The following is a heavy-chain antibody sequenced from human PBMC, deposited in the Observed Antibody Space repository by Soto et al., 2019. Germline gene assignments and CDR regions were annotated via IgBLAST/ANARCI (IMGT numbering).Heavy chain of an antibody. J-gene: IGHJ6*02. V-gene: IGHV1-69*01. Sequence: QVQLVQSGAEVKKPGSSVKVSCKASGGTFSSYAISWVRQAPGQGHEWMGGIIPIFGTANYAQKFQGRVTITADESTSTAYMELSSLRSEDTAVYNCARDCPCITGTTPYYYGMDVWGQGTTVTVSS. CDR3: ARDCPCITGTTPYYYGMDV. CDR1: GGTFSSYA. CDR2: IIPIFGTA. D-gene: IGHD1-7*01.